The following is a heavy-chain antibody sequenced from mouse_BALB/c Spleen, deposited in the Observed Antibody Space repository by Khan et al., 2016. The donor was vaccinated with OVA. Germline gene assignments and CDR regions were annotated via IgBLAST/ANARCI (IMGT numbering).Heavy chain of an antibody. V-gene: IGHV3-2*02. CDR2: ISYSGRT. CDR3: ARSVTITTVVATDFDY. D-gene: IGHD1-1*01. J-gene: IGHJ2*01. Sequence: EVQLQESGPGLVKPSQSLSLTCTVTGYSITSDYAWNWIRQFPGNKLEWMGYISYSGRTSYNPSLKSRISITRDTSKNKFFVQLNSVTTEDTATYYCARSVTITTVVATDFDYWGQGTTLTVSS. CDR1: GYSITSDYA.